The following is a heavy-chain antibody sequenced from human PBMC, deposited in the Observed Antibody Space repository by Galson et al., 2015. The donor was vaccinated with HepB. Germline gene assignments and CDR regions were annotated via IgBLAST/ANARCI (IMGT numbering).Heavy chain of an antibody. V-gene: IGHV1-69*06. J-gene: IGHJ4*02. CDR3: AREGRLLYFGCYRSGVYHYPDF. Sequence: SVKVSCKVSGGSFSRHAISWVRQAPGQGLEWMGGIIPNFGTTDYAQKFEGRVTITADKSTSTAYMELSSLTSEDTAVYYCAREGRLLYFGCYRSGVYHYPDFWGQGTLVTVSS. D-gene: IGHD3-10*01. CDR1: GGSFSRHA. CDR2: IIPNFGTT.